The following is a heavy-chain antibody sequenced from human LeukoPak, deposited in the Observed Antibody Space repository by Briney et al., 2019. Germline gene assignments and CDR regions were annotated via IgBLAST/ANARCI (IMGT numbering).Heavy chain of an antibody. V-gene: IGHV3-23*01. CDR1: GFTFSSYA. CDR3: AKPEIRGVIRGYYFDY. Sequence: GGSLRLSCAASGFTFSSYAMSWVRQAPGKGLEWVSAISGSGGSTYYADSVKGRFTISRDNSKNTLYLQMNSLRAEDTAVYYCAKPEIRGVIRGYYFDYWGQGTLVTVSS. CDR2: ISGSGGST. J-gene: IGHJ4*02. D-gene: IGHD3-10*01.